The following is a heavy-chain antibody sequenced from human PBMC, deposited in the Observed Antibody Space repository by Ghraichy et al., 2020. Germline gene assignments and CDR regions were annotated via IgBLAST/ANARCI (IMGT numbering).Heavy chain of an antibody. V-gene: IGHV3-30-3*01. J-gene: IGHJ6*03. CDR2: ISYDGSNK. CDR1: GFTFSSYA. CDR3: ARETSLGAPPFYLDYYKDV. D-gene: IGHD2/OR15-2a*01. Sequence: GESLNISCAASGFTFSSYAMHWVRQAPGKGLEWVAVISYDGSNKYYADSVKGRFTISRDNSKNTLDLQMNSLRAEDTAVYYCARETSLGAPPFYLDYYKDVWGKGTTVTVSS.